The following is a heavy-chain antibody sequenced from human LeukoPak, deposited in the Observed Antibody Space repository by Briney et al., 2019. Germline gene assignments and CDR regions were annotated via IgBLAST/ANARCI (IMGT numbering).Heavy chain of an antibody. CDR2: ISNDETSI. V-gene: IGHV3-30*09. J-gene: IGHJ4*02. Sequence: GGSLRLSCAASGFSFSSYAMHWVRQAPGKGLEWAAFISNDETSIHYSDSVRGRFANSRDNSQSTLYLQMDSLRSEDTSVYFCARGHGPGSFLIDSWGQGALVTVSS. D-gene: IGHD3-10*01. CDR3: ARGHGPGSFLIDS. CDR1: GFSFSSYA.